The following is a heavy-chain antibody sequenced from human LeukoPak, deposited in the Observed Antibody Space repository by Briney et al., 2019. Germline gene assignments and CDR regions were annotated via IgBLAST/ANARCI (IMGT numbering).Heavy chain of an antibody. D-gene: IGHD3-9*01. CDR2: ISYDGSNK. J-gene: IGHJ4*02. V-gene: IGHV3-30-3*01. CDR3: SSPLGRPDYAILTRFDY. Sequence: GGSLRLSCAASGFTFISYAMDWVRQAPGKGLGWVAVISYDGSNKYYADSVKGRFTISRDNSKNTLCLQMNSLRAEDTAVYYCSSPLGRPDYAILTRFDYWGQGTLVTVSS. CDR1: GFTFISYA.